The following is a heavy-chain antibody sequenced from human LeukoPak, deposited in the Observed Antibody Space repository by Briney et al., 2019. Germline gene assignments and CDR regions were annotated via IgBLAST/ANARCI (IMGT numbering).Heavy chain of an antibody. CDR3: ARMRLGGELSSSIDY. Sequence: SETLSLTCTVSGGSISSYYWSRIRQPPGKGLEWIGYIYYSGSTNYNPSLKSRVTISVDTSKNQFSLKLSSVTAADTAVYYCARMRLGGELSSSIDYWGQGTLVTVSS. CDR2: IYYSGST. V-gene: IGHV4-59*01. J-gene: IGHJ4*02. CDR1: GGSISSYY. D-gene: IGHD3-16*02.